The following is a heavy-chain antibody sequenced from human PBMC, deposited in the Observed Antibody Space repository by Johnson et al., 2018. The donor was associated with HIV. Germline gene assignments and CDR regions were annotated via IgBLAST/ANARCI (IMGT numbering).Heavy chain of an antibody. J-gene: IGHJ3*02. CDR3: ARDLYYGSGSSVAFDI. D-gene: IGHD3-10*01. CDR2: ISWNSGSM. CDR1: GFTLNDYA. Sequence: VQLVESGGGSEQPGRSLRLSCAASGFTLNDYAIHWVRQAPGQGLEWVSSISWNSGSMGYADSVKGRCTMSRDNAKNFLYLQMNSLRAEDTALYYCARDLYYGSGSSVAFDIWGQGTMVTVSS. V-gene: IGHV3-9*01.